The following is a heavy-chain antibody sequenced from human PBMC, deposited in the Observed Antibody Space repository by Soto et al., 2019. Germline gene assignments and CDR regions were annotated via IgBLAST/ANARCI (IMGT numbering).Heavy chain of an antibody. J-gene: IGHJ4*02. D-gene: IGHD6-19*01. V-gene: IGHV3-72*01. Sequence: EVQLVESGGGLVQPGGSLRLSCEASGFVFSVHYIDWVRQAPGKGLEWVGRIRNKANSHTTEYAASGRGRFTVTRDDSENFVFLQLKSLQTEDTAVYDSVRVLSAVGGNWPNYVDYCGQGPQVSVSS. CDR3: VRVLSAVGGNWPNYVDY. CDR1: GFVFSVHY. CDR2: IRNKANSHTT.